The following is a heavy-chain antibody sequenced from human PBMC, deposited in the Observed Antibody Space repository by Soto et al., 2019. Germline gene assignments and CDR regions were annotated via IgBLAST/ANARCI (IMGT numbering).Heavy chain of an antibody. D-gene: IGHD5-18*01. CDR2: ISYDGSNK. V-gene: IGHV3-30-3*01. CDR1: GFTFSSYA. J-gene: IGHJ6*02. CDR3: ASPPPYSYGHEGYYGMDV. Sequence: QVQLVESGGGVVQPGRSLRLSCAASGFTFSSYAMHWVRQAPGKGLEWVAVISYDGSNKYYAGSVKGRFTISRDNSKNTLYRQRTSMRAEDTAVYYWASPPPYSYGHEGYYGMDVWGQGTTVTVSS.